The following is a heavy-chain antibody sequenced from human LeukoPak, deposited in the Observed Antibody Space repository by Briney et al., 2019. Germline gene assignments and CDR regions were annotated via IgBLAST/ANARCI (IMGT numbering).Heavy chain of an antibody. CDR3: AREKQGYDSSGYRSYYMDV. CDR2: IYTSGST. V-gene: IGHV4-61*02. CDR1: GGSISSSSYY. J-gene: IGHJ6*03. Sequence: SETLSLTCTVSGGSISSSSYYWSWIRQPAGKGLEWIGRIYTSGSTNYNPSLKSRVTMSVDTSKNQFSLKLSSVTAADTAVYYCAREKQGYDSSGYRSYYMDVWGKGTTVTVSS. D-gene: IGHD3-22*01.